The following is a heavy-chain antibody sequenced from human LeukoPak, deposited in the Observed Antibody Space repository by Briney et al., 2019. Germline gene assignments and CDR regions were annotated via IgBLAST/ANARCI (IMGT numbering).Heavy chain of an antibody. J-gene: IGHJ4*02. CDR3: AKYCSGATCSGY. Sequence: PGGSLRLSCAASGFTFSSYSMSWVRQAPGKGPEWVSGIKESGDITYYADSVKGRFTISRDNSKNTLYLQMNSLGAEDTAKYYCAKYCSGATCSGYWGQGTLVTVSS. V-gene: IGHV3-23*01. CDR2: IKESGDIT. D-gene: IGHD2-15*01. CDR1: GFTFSSYS.